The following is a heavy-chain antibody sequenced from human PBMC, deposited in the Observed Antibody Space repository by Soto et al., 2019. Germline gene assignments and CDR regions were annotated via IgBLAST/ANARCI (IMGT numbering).Heavy chain of an antibody. CDR3: ARDRGIAAAGSGYFDY. CDR2: ISYDGSNK. J-gene: IGHJ4*02. D-gene: IGHD6-13*01. V-gene: IGHV3-30-3*01. Sequence: ESGGGVVQPGRSLRLSCAASGFTFRSYAMHWVRQAPGKGLEWVAVISYDGSNKYYADSVKGRFTISRDNSKNTLYLQMNSLRAEDTAVYYCARDRGIAAAGSGYFDYWGQGTLVTVSS. CDR1: GFTFRSYA.